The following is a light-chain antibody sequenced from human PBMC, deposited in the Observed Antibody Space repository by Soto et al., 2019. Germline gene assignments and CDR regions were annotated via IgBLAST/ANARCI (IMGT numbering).Light chain of an antibody. J-gene: IGLJ1*01. CDR1: SSDVGGYNY. CDR3: CSYAGSYTYV. CDR2: DVS. V-gene: IGLV2-11*01. Sequence: QSVLTQPRSVSESPGQSVTISCTGTSSDVGGYNYVSWYQQHPGKAPKLMIYDVSKRPSGVPDRFSGSKSGNTASLTISGLQAEDEADYYCCSYAGSYTYVLGTGTKGTVL.